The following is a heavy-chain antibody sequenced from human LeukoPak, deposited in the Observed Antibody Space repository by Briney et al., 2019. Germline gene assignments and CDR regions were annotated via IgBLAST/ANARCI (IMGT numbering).Heavy chain of an antibody. CDR3: ARGVSGFWLSFDL. CDR1: GASIRSYH. J-gene: IGHJ4*02. D-gene: IGHD5/OR15-5a*01. V-gene: IGHV4-59*08. CDR2: IYYSGSA. Sequence: SETLSLTCTISGASIRSYHWAWIRQPPGKGLEWIGFIYYSGSANYNPSLKSRVTISVDTSKNQFSLKLSSVTAADTAVYYCARGVSGFWLSFDLWGQGALVSVSS.